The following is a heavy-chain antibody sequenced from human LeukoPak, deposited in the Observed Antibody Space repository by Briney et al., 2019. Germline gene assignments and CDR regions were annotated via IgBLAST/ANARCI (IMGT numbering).Heavy chain of an antibody. CDR3: ARGKWLDH. J-gene: IGHJ4*02. V-gene: IGHV1-8*01. Sequence: ASVTVSCKSSGYTFTSYDINWVRQATGQGLEWVGWMNPNSGNTGYAQEFQGRVTMTRDTSISTTYMELSSLRSEDTAVYYCARGKWLDHWGQGTLVTVPS. D-gene: IGHD6-19*01. CDR1: GYTFTSYD. CDR2: MNPNSGNT.